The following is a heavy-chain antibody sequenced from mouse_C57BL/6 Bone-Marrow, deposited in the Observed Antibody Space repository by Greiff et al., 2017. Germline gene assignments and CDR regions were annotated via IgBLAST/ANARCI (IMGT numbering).Heavy chain of an antibody. J-gene: IGHJ1*03. CDR1: GYTFTSYW. CDR2: IDPSDSYT. Sequence: QVQLQQSGAELVMPGASVKLSCKASGYTFTSYWMHWVKQRPGQGLEWIGEIDPSDSYTNYNQKFKGKSTLTVDKSSSTAYMQLRSLTSEDSAVYYCARSLRYFDVWGTGTTGTVSS. V-gene: IGHV1-69*01. CDR3: ARSLRYFDV. D-gene: IGHD1-1*01.